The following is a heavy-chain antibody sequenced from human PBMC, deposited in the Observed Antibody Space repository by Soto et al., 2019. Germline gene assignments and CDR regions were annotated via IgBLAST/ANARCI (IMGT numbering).Heavy chain of an antibody. CDR2: IYSGGST. J-gene: IGHJ6*02. Sequence: GGSLRLSCAASGFTVSSNYMSWVRQAPGKGLEWVSVIYSGGSTYYADSVKGRFTISRDNSKNTLYLQMNSLRAEDTAVYYCAREGYFSSRYYYYYGMDVWGQGTTVTVSS. D-gene: IGHD2-2*01. V-gene: IGHV3-53*01. CDR1: GFTVSSNY. CDR3: AREGYFSSRYYYYYGMDV.